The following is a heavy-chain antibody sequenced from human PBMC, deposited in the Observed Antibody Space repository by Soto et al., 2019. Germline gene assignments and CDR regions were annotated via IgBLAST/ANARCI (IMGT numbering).Heavy chain of an antibody. CDR1: RFTLSRYS. J-gene: IGHJ5*01. CDR3: AREGATALVS. Sequence: SCAAPRFTLSRYSMKCARLAQRKRLEWVSYISSSSSTISYADSVKGRFTISRDHAKNSLYLQLNSLRDEHTAVYYCAREGATALVSWG. V-gene: IGHV3-48*02. D-gene: IGHD5-18*01. CDR2: ISSSSSTI.